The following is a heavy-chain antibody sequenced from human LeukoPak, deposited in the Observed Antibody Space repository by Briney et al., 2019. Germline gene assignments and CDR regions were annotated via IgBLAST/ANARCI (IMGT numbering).Heavy chain of an antibody. CDR3: ARQSRDGSKTRGYYFDS. Sequence: GESLKISCQVSGYIFTNYWIGWVRQMPGKGLEAMGIIYPADSDTTYSPSFEGQVTISADKSIDTVYLQWSSLKASDTATYYCARQSRDGSKTRGYYFDSWGQGTLVTVSS. V-gene: IGHV5-51*01. J-gene: IGHJ4*02. D-gene: IGHD3-10*01. CDR1: GYIFTNYW. CDR2: IYPADSDT.